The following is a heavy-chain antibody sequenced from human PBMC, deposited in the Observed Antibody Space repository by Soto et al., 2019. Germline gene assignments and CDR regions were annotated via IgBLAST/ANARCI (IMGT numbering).Heavy chain of an antibody. D-gene: IGHD2-2*01. V-gene: IGHV3-23*01. J-gene: IGHJ6*03. CDR3: AKCRGLVVVVPAAIPIRDMDV. Sequence: GSLRLSCAASGFTFSSYAMSWVRQAPGKGLEWVSAISGSGGSTYYADSVKGRFTISRDNSKNTLYLQMNSLRAEDTAVYYSAKCRGLVVVVPAAIPIRDMDVWGKGTTVTVSS. CDR2: ISGSGGST. CDR1: GFTFSSYA.